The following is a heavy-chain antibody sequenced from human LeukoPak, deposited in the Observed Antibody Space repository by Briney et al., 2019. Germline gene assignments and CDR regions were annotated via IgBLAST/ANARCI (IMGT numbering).Heavy chain of an antibody. CDR3: AKGGGDIGTMDYFDY. CDR1: GFTFSSYA. Sequence: PGGSLRLSCAASGFTFSSYAMSWVRQAPGKGLEWVSSISDSGGSTYYADSVKGRFTISRDDSKNTLYLQMNSLRAEDTVVYYCAKGGGDIGTMDYFDYWGQGTLVTVSS. D-gene: IGHD1-7*01. CDR2: ISDSGGST. V-gene: IGHV3-23*01. J-gene: IGHJ4*02.